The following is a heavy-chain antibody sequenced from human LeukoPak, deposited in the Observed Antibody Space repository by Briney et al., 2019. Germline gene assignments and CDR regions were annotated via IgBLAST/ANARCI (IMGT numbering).Heavy chain of an antibody. CDR2: INHSGST. J-gene: IGHJ4*02. CDR3: ARGVGYCSGGSCQDFDC. D-gene: IGHD2-15*01. Sequence: PSETLSLTCAVYGGSFSGYYWSWIRQPPGKGLEWIGEINHSGSTNYNPSLKSRVTISVDTSKNQFSLKLSSVTAADTAVYYCARGVGYCSGGSCQDFDCWGQGTLVTVSS. V-gene: IGHV4-34*01. CDR1: GGSFSGYY.